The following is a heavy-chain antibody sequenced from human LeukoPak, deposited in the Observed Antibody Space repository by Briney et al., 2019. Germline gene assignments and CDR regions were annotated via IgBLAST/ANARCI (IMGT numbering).Heavy chain of an antibody. Sequence: HSGGSLRLSCAASGFTFSSYSMNWVRQAPGKGLEWVSYISSSSSTIYYADSVKGRFTISRDNAKNSLYLQMNSLRAEDTAVYYCARVFRVGATLDAFDIWGQGTMVTVSS. CDR3: ARVFRVGATLDAFDI. J-gene: IGHJ3*02. D-gene: IGHD1-26*01. CDR2: ISSSSSTI. V-gene: IGHV3-48*01. CDR1: GFTFSSYS.